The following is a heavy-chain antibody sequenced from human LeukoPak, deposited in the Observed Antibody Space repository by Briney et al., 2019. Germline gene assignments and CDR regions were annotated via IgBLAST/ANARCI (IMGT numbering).Heavy chain of an antibody. CDR2: ISAHNGNT. J-gene: IGHJ3*01. CDR1: GFTFTTYA. CDR3: ARHFSSGWPLEALDV. V-gene: IGHV1-18*01. D-gene: IGHD6-19*01. Sequence: GASVKVSCKASGFTFTTYALSWVRQAPGQGLEWMGWISAHNGNTNYAQKLQGRVTMTTDTSTNTAYMELRSLRFDDTAAYYCARHFSSGWPLEALDVWGQGTLVTVSS.